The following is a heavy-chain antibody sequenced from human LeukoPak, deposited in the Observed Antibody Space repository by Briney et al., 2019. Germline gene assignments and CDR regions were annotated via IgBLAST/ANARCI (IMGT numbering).Heavy chain of an antibody. CDR2: IRYDGRNK. D-gene: IGHD5-12*01. CDR1: GFTFSSYG. J-gene: IGHJ2*01. CDR3: AKGSGYDFDWYFDL. V-gene: IGHV3-30*02. Sequence: GGSLRLSCAASGFTFSSYGMHWVRQAPGKGLEWVAFIRYDGRNKYYADSVKGRFTISRDNSKNTLYLQMNSLRAEDTAVYYCAKGSGYDFDWYFDLWGRGTLVTVSS.